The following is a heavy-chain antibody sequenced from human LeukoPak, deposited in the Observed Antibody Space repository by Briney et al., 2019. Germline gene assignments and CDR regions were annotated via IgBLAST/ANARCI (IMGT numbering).Heavy chain of an antibody. J-gene: IGHJ6*03. CDR2: IYSGGST. D-gene: IGHD3-10*01. Sequence: PGGSLRLSCAASGFTVSSNYMSWVRQAPGKGLEWVSIIYSGGSTYYADSVKGRFIVSRDSSENTLYLQMNGLRVEDTAVYFRARDYRYMDVWGKGTTVTVSS. V-gene: IGHV3-66*02. CDR3: ARDYRYMDV. CDR1: GFTVSSNY.